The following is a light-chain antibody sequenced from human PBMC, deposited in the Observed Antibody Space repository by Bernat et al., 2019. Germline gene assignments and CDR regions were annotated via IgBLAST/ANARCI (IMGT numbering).Light chain of an antibody. CDR1: QDINKN. CDR3: QQYESLPPT. J-gene: IGKJ3*01. CDR2: DAT. Sequence: TQSPSSLSASVGDRVTITCQASQDINKNLNWFQKKLGMAPKLLIYDATHLEKGVPSRFSGSESGTEFALTIRSLQPEDIATYYCQQYESLPPTFGPGTKVEIK. V-gene: IGKV1-33*01.